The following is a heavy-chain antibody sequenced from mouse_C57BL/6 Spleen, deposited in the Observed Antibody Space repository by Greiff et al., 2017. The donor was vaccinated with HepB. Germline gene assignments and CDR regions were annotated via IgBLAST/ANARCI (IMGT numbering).Heavy chain of an antibody. CDR1: GYSITSGYY. D-gene: IGHD1-1*01. J-gene: IGHJ2*01. Sequence: EVKVEESGPGLVKPSQSLSLTCSVTGYSITSGYYWNWIRQFPGNKLEWMGYISYDGSNNYNPSLKNRISITRDTSKNQFFLKLNSVTTEDTATYYCAAGGSYYFDYWGQGTTLTVSS. CDR3: AAGGSYYFDY. V-gene: IGHV3-6*01. CDR2: ISYDGSN.